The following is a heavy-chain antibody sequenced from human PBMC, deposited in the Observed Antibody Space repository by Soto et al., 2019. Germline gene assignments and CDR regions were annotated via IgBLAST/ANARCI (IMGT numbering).Heavy chain of an antibody. CDR1: GGSIATYY. Sequence: SETQSLTCTVSGGSIATYYWSWIRQSPGKGLEWIGHIYYSGSTNYNPSLKSRVTISVDTPKNQFSLKLSSLRAEDTAVYYCAKLVQSGDLADYWGQGTLVTVSS. J-gene: IGHJ4*02. D-gene: IGHD3-10*01. V-gene: IGHV4-59*01. CDR3: AKLVQSGDLADY. CDR2: IYYSGST.